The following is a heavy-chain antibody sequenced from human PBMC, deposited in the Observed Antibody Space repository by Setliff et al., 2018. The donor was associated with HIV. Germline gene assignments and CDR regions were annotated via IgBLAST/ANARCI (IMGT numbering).Heavy chain of an antibody. CDR3: AGDYPGSGRPFDY. J-gene: IGHJ4*02. D-gene: IGHD2-15*01. Sequence: PSETLSLTCTVSGDSVRSRPYYWNWIRQPAGKGLEWIGRFDSTGGTDYNPSLKSRVTISLDTSRNQFSLKLASVTAADTAVYVCAGDYPGSGRPFDYWGQGISVTVSS. CDR1: GDSVRSRPYY. V-gene: IGHV4-61*02. CDR2: FDSTGGT.